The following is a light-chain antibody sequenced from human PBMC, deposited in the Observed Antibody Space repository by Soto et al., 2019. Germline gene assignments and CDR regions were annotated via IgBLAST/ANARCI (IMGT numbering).Light chain of an antibody. J-gene: IGKJ5*01. Sequence: DIQMTQSPSSVSSSVGGRVTITCQASQNSNSYLNWYQQKPGRAPKLLIYDASNLEAGVPSRFRGSGSGTDFTFTISSLQPEDFATYYCQHFDNYPITFGQGTRLEI. CDR1: QNSNSY. CDR2: DAS. CDR3: QHFDNYPIT. V-gene: IGKV1-33*01.